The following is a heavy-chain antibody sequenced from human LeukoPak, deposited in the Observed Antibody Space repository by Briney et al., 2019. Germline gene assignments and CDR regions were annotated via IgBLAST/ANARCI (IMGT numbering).Heavy chain of an antibody. D-gene: IGHD3-10*01. Sequence: AGRSLRLSCAASGFTFSSYGMHWVRQAPGKGLEWVAVISYDGSNKYYADSVKGRFTISRDNSKNTLYLQMNSLRAEDTAVYYCAKDVPRLYYGSGSHYGMDVWGQGTTVTVSS. CDR1: GFTFSSYG. CDR2: ISYDGSNK. V-gene: IGHV3-30*18. CDR3: AKDVPRLYYGSGSHYGMDV. J-gene: IGHJ6*02.